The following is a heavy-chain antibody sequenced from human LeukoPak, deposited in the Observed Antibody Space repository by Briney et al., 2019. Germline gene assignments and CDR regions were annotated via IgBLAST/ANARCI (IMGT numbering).Heavy chain of an antibody. J-gene: IGHJ5*02. V-gene: IGHV4-39*07. CDR3: ARGLPILPILNWNRGVGWFDP. D-gene: IGHD1-1*01. CDR2: VFYNGAT. Sequence: PSETLSLTCIVSGGSISSSIYYWAWVRQPPGKGLEWIGTVFYNGATQYSPSLRSRVTISVDTSTNQFSLKLSSVTAADTAVYYCARGLPILPILNWNRGVGWFDPWGQGTLVTVSS. CDR1: GGSISSSIYY.